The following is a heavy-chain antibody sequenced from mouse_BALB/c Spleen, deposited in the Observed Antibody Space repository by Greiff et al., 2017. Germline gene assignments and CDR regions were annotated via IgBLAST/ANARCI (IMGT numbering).Heavy chain of an antibody. D-gene: IGHD2-2*01. CDR1: GFNIKDYY. V-gene: IGHV14-1*02. CDR3: ARFNGYGLGY. J-gene: IGHJ2*01. Sequence: VQLKESGAELVRPGALVKLSCKASGFNIKDYYMHWVKQRPEQGLEWIGWIDPENGNTIYDPKFQGKASITADTSSNTAYLQLSSLTSEDTAVYYCARFNGYGLGYWGQGTTLTVSS. CDR2: IDPENGNT.